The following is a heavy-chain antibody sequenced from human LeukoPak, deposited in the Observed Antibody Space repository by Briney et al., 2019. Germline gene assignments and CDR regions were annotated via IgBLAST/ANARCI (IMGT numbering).Heavy chain of an antibody. Sequence: GGSLRLSCTASGFTFSTYAMSWVRQAPGRGLEWVSVISAGGSNTYYADSVKGRFTISRDNSKNALYLQMNSLRAEDTAVYYCAKGGVATIYNYWGQGTLVTVSS. CDR1: GFTFSTYA. CDR3: AKGGVATIYNY. D-gene: IGHD5-12*01. J-gene: IGHJ4*02. V-gene: IGHV3-23*01. CDR2: ISAGGSNT.